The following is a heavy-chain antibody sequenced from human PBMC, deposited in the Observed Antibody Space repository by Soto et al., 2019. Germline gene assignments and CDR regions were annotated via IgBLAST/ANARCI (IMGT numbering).Heavy chain of an antibody. CDR1: GGSLSGATYS. V-gene: IGHV4-30-2*01. CDR3: ARSREFDY. CDR2: IFPSGTT. J-gene: IGHJ4*02. Sequence: SETLSLTCGVSGGSLSGATYSWNWIRQTPGKGLEWIGYIFPSGTTYYNPSLRSRVTISIDVSKNQFSLSLRSLTAADTAVYYCARSREFDYWSQGTLVTVSS.